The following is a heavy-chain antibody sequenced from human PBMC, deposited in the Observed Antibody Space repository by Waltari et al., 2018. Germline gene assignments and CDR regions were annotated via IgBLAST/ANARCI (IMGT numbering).Heavy chain of an antibody. V-gene: IGHV3-74*01. CDR3: ARGIMDGKLLYFGEPKHNSVDP. J-gene: IGHJ5*02. Sequence: EVQLVESGGGLVHPGGSLRLSCAASGFTFSSHWRHWVRQAPGKGLVWVSRISNDGDDTNYADSVKGRFTISRDNAKNTLYLQMTSLRAEDTAVYYCARGIMDGKLLYFGEPKHNSVDPWGQGTLVTVSS. D-gene: IGHD3-10*01. CDR1: GFTFSSHW. CDR2: ISNDGDDT.